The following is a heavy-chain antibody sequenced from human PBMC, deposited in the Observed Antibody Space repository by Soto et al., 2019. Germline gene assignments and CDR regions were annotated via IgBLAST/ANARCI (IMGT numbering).Heavy chain of an antibody. J-gene: IGHJ4*02. V-gene: IGHV4-34*01. D-gene: IGHD5-12*01. CDR2: INHSGST. CDR1: GGSFSGYY. Sequence: SETLSLTFAVYGGSFSGYYWSWIRQPPGKGLEWIGEINHSGSTNYNPSLKSRVTISVDTSKNQFSLKLSSVTAADTAVYYCARGVSGYSGYDVFDYWGQGTLVTVSS. CDR3: ARGVSGYSGYDVFDY.